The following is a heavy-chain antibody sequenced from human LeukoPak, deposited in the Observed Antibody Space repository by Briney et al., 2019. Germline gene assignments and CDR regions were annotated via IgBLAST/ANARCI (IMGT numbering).Heavy chain of an antibody. Sequence: SVKVSCKASGGIXSTYAINWVRQAPGQGLEWMGRIIPILHQANYAQKFRDRVTITADESTSTAYMDLSSLRSEDTAVYYCAKGRGSDAFDIWGQGIVVTVSS. V-gene: IGHV1-69*11. CDR2: IIPILHQA. CDR3: AKGRGSDAFDI. J-gene: IGHJ3*02. CDR1: GGIXSTYA.